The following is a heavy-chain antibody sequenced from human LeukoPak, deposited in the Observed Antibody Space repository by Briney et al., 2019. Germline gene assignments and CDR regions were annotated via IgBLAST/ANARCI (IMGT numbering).Heavy chain of an antibody. CDR3: TRYGRIRSGEPTPYYFDY. CDR1: VGTLSRFA. V-gene: IGHV1-69*01. Sequence: GASVKVSYKPSVGTLSRFAISLVRQAPGQGLEWMGGITPIFGTANYAQIFQGRFTITADESTSTAYMELGSLRSDDTAMYYCTRYGRIRSGEPTPYYFDYWGQGTLVTVSS. CDR2: ITPIFGTA. D-gene: IGHD3-10*01. J-gene: IGHJ4*02.